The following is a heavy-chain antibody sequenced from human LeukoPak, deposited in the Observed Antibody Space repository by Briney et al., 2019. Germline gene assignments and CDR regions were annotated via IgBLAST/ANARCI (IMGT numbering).Heavy chain of an antibody. CDR1: GFTFSSYW. V-gene: IGHV3-7*01. J-gene: IGHJ3*02. D-gene: IGHD3-10*01. Sequence: QAGGSLRLSCAASGFTFSSYWMSWVRQAPGKGLEWVANIKQDGSEKYYVDSVKGRFTISRDNAKNSLYLQMNSLRAEDTAVYYCARDSPNQYYYSSGSYYLGDAFDIWGQGTMVTVSS. CDR3: ARDSPNQYYYSSGSYYLGDAFDI. CDR2: IKQDGSEK.